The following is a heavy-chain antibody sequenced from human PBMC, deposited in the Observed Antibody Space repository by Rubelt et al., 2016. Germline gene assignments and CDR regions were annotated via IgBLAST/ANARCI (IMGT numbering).Heavy chain of an antibody. Sequence: QVQLVQSGAEVKKPGASVKVSCKASGYTFTSYYMHWVRQAPGQGLEGMGIINPSGGSTSYAKKVRDRVTRPTDTSTGTAYMELRGLRADDTAVYYCARRDGYNWDDAFDIWGQGTMVTVSS. D-gene: IGHD5-24*01. J-gene: IGHJ3*02. CDR1: GYTFTSYY. V-gene: IGHV1-46*01. CDR3: ARRDGYNWDDAFDI. CDR2: INPSGGST.